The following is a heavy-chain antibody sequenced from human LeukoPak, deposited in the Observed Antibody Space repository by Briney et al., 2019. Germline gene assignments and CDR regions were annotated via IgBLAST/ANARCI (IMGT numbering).Heavy chain of an antibody. CDR3: ARVKGELQSYYFDY. Sequence: ASVKVSCKASGYTFTGYYMHWVRQAPGQGLEWMGWINPNSGGTNYAQKFQGRVTMTRDTSISTAYMELSRLRSDDTAVYYCARVKGELQSYYFDYWGQGTLVTVSS. J-gene: IGHJ4*02. CDR1: GYTFTGYY. V-gene: IGHV1-2*02. CDR2: INPNSGGT. D-gene: IGHD1-26*01.